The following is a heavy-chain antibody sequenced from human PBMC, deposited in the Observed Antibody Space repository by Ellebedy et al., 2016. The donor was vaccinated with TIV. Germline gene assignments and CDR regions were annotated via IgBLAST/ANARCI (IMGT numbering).Heavy chain of an antibody. Sequence: ASVKVSCKASGYTFTSYFMCWVRQAPGQGLEWMGIINPSGGDTNYAQRFQGRVTMTRDTSTSTVYMELSSPRSEDTAVYYCARGDKYYYESSGYYYTYWGQGTLVAVSS. CDR1: GYTFTSYF. CDR2: INPSGGDT. CDR3: ARGDKYYYESSGYYYTY. J-gene: IGHJ4*02. D-gene: IGHD3-22*01. V-gene: IGHV1-46*01.